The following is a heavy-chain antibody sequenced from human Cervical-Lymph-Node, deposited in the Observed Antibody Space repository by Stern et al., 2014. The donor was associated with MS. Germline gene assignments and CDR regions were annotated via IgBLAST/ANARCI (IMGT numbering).Heavy chain of an antibody. Sequence: VQLVESGAEVKKPGASVKVSCKASGYTFTRYYMHWVRQAPGQGLEWMGKINPSGGSTSYAQKFQGRVTMTRDTSTSTAYMELSSLRSEDTSVYYCAEGYNSGWGAEYYHHWGQGTLVTVSS. CDR2: INPSGGST. V-gene: IGHV1-46*01. D-gene: IGHD6-19*01. CDR1: GYTFTRYY. J-gene: IGHJ1*01. CDR3: AEGYNSGWGAEYYHH.